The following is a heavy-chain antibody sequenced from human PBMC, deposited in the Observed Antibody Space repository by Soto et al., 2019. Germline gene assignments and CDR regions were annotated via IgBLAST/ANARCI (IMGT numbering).Heavy chain of an antibody. J-gene: IGHJ3*02. CDR1: GGTFSSYA. CDR3: ARPAGYCSGGSCYSDAFDI. Sequence: QVQLVQSGAEVKKPGSSVKVSCKASGGTFSSYAISWVRQAPGQGLEWMGGIIPIFGTANYAQKFQGRVTITADESTSTAYIELSSLRSEDTAVYYCARPAGYCSGGSCYSDAFDIWGQGTMVTVSS. D-gene: IGHD2-15*01. CDR2: IIPIFGTA. V-gene: IGHV1-69*01.